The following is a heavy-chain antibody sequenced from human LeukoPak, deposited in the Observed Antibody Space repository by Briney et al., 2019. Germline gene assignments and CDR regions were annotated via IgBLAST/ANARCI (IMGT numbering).Heavy chain of an antibody. CDR1: GFTFSNYW. CDR3: IRDFRSADL. Sequence: RPGGSLRLSCVASGFTFSNYWMHWVRQPPGKGLVWVSRIYVDGRTTNYADSVKGRFTISRDNAKNTEYLEMNSLSVEDTATYYCIRDFRSADLWGQGTLVTVTS. V-gene: IGHV3-74*01. CDR2: IYVDGRTT. J-gene: IGHJ5*02.